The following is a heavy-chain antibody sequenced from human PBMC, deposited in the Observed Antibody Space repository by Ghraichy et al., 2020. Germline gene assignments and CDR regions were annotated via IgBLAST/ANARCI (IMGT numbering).Heavy chain of an antibody. J-gene: IGHJ6*02. Sequence: SVKVSCKASGGTFSSYAISWVRQAPGQGLEWMGRIIPILGIANYAQKFQGRVTITADKSTSTAYMELSSLRSEDTAVYYCERVVLDTAMVTTVGYYYYYGMDVWGQGTTVTVSS. D-gene: IGHD5-18*01. V-gene: IGHV1-69*04. CDR2: IIPILGIA. CDR3: ERVVLDTAMVTTVGYYYYYGMDV. CDR1: GGTFSSYA.